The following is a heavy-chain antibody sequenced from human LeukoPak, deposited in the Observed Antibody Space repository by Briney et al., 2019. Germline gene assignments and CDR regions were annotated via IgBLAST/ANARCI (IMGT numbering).Heavy chain of an antibody. D-gene: IGHD6-6*01. CDR1: GGTFSSYA. V-gene: IGHV1-8*02. J-gene: IGHJ4*02. Sequence: ASVKVSCKASGGTFSSYAISWVRQAPGQGLEWMGWISTYNGNTNYAQKFQGRVTMTRNTSISTAYMELSSLRSEDTAVYYCARGAHYSSSSGDYWGQGTLVTVSS. CDR2: ISTYNGNT. CDR3: ARGAHYSSSSGDY.